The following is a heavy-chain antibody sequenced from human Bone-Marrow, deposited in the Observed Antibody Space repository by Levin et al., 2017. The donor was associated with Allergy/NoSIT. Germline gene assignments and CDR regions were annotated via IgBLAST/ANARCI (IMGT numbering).Heavy chain of an antibody. CDR1: GFTFSNAW. J-gene: IGHJ5*02. CDR2: IKSKTDGGTT. D-gene: IGHD1-26*01. V-gene: IGHV3-15*01. CDR3: TTALFSGSDAVGFDP. Sequence: GESLKISCAASGFTFSNAWMSWVRQAPGKGLEWVGRIKSKTDGGTTDYAAPVKGRFTISRDDSKNTLYLQMNSLKTEDTAVYYCTTALFSGSDAVGFDPWGQGTLVTVSS.